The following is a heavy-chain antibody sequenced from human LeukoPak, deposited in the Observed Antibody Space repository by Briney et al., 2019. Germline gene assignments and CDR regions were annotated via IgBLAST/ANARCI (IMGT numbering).Heavy chain of an antibody. V-gene: IGHV4-39*01. CDR1: GGSISSSSYY. Sequence: SETLSLTCTVSGGSISSSSYYWGWIRQPPGKGLEWIGSMYYSGTTYYNPSLKSRVTISVDTSKNQFSLKLSSVTAADTAVYYCARGRGSGWGVGYYFRASGPKFDYWGQGTLVTVSS. J-gene: IGHJ4*02. D-gene: IGHD6-19*01. CDR2: MYYSGTT. CDR3: ARGRGSGWGVGYYFRASGPKFDY.